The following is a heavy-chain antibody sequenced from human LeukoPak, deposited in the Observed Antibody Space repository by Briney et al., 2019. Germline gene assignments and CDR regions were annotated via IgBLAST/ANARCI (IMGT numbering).Heavy chain of an antibody. CDR3: AIVTPDAPRRSYYFDY. Sequence: TLPITCAVSGGSISSGGFSWSWIREPPGKGLEWIGYMYHSGSTYYTPSLKSRGTISVDRSRNQFSLKVSSVAAADTAGYYCAIVTPDAPRRSYYFDYWRQATLVTVSS. CDR1: GGSISSGGFS. V-gene: IGHV4-30-2*01. J-gene: IGHJ4*02. CDR2: MYHSGST.